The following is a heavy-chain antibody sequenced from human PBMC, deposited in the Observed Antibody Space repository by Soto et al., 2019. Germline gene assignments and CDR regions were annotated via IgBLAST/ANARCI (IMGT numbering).Heavy chain of an antibody. CDR1: GGTFSSYA. V-gene: IGHV1-69*13. Sequence: ASVKVSCKASGGTFSSYAISWVRQAPGQGLEWMGGIIPIFGTANYAQKFQGRVTITADESTSTAYMELSSLRSEDTAVYYCARDSLGYSEENWFDPWGQGTLVTVSS. CDR3: ARDSLGYSEENWFDP. D-gene: IGHD6-13*01. J-gene: IGHJ5*02. CDR2: IIPIFGTA.